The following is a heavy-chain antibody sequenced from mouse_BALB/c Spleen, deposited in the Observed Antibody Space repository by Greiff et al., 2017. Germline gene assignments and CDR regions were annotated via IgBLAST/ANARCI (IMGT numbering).Heavy chain of an antibody. CDR3: ARELGSHAMDY. D-gene: IGHD4-1*01. J-gene: IGHJ4*01. CDR2: ISDGGSYT. CDR1: GFTFSDYY. Sequence: EVKLMESGGGLVKPGGSLKLSCAASGFTFSDYYMHWVRQTPEKRLEWVATISDGGSYTYYPDSVKGRFTITRDNAKNNLYLQMSSLKSEDTAMYYCARELGSHAMDYWGQGTSVTVSS. V-gene: IGHV5-4*02.